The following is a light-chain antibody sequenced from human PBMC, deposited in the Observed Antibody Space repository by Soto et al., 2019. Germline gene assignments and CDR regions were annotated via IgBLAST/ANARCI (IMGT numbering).Light chain of an antibody. Sequence: EIVMTQSPATLSVSPGERATLSCRASQSVSNNLAWYQHKPGQAPRLLIYSASTRATDVPARFSGRGSGTEFTLPVSRLQSEDFAVYYCQEYDNWPRLTFGHGTRVDIK. CDR2: SAS. V-gene: IGKV3-15*01. CDR3: QEYDNWPRLT. CDR1: QSVSNN. J-gene: IGKJ3*01.